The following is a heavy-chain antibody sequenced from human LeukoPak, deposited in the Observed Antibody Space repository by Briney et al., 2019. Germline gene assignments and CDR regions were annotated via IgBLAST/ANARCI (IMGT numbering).Heavy chain of an antibody. J-gene: IGHJ4*02. CDR1: GFTFSSYG. D-gene: IGHD5-18*01. CDR3: AKDLGWLRLTNGVFDY. CDR2: ISYDGSNK. V-gene: IGHV3-30*18. Sequence: SGGSLRLSCAASGFTFSSYGMHWVRQAPGKGLEWVAVISYDGSNKYYADSVKGRFTISRDNSKNTPYLQMNSLRAEDTAVYYCAKDLGWLRLTNGVFDYWGQGTLVTVSS.